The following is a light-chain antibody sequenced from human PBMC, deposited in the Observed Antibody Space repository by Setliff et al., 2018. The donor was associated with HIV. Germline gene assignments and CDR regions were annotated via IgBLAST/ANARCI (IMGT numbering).Light chain of an antibody. CDR2: GNT. J-gene: IGLJ1*01. Sequence: QSVLTQPPSVSGAPGQRVTISCTGNNSNIGAGYDVHWYQRLPGTAPKLLIYGNTNRPSGVPDRFPGSKSGTSASLAITGLQAEDEADYYCQSHDSTLSGPVFGTGTKVTVL. CDR3: QSHDSTLSGPV. CDR1: NSNIGAGYD. V-gene: IGLV1-40*01.